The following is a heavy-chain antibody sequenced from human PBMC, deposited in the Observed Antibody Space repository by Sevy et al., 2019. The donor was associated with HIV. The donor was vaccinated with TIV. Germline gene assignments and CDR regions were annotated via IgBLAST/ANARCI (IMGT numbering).Heavy chain of an antibody. CDR3: ARDQQAPGYYYDSSGYYDY. D-gene: IGHD3-22*01. V-gene: IGHV1-2*02. CDR2: INPNSGGT. Sequence: ASVKVSCKASGYTFTGYYMHWVRQAPGQGLEWMGWINPNSGGTNYAKKFQGRVTMTRDTSISTAYMELSRLRSDDTAVYYCARDQQAPGYYYDSSGYYDYWGQGTLVTVSS. J-gene: IGHJ4*02. CDR1: GYTFTGYY.